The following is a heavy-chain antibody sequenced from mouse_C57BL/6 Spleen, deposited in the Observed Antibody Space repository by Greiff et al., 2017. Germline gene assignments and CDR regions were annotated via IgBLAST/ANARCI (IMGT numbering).Heavy chain of an antibody. Sequence: VQLQQSGAELVRPGTSVKVSCKASGYAFTNYLIEWVKQGPGQGLEWIGVINPGSGGTNYNEKFKGKATLTADKSSSTAYMQLSSLTSEDSAVYFCAPAHYAWFAYWGQGTLVTVSA. CDR1: GYAFTNYL. V-gene: IGHV1-54*01. CDR2: INPGSGGT. CDR3: APAHYAWFAY. J-gene: IGHJ3*01. D-gene: IGHD1-2*01.